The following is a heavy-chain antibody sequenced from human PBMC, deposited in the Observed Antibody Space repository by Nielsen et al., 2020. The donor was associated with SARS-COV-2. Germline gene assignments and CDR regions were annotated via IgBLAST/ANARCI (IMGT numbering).Heavy chain of an antibody. Sequence: GGSLRLSCAASGFTFSSYAMSWVRQAPGKGLEWVSGISGSGGSTYYADSVKGRFTISRHNSKNTVYLQMNSLRAEDTAVYYCATSVSTGPTASGAFDIWGQGTMVTVSS. CDR2: ISGSGGST. D-gene: IGHD4-11*01. J-gene: IGHJ3*02. V-gene: IGHV3-23*01. CDR3: ATSVSTGPTASGAFDI. CDR1: GFTFSSYA.